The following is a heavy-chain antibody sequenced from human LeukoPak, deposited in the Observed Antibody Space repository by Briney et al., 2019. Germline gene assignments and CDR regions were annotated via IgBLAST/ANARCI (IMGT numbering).Heavy chain of an antibody. CDR3: ARISRYYGSGSYSHFDY. V-gene: IGHV2-70*01. CDR2: IDWDDDK. J-gene: IGHJ4*02. CDR1: GFSLSTSGMC. Sequence: SGPTLVNPTQTLTLTCTFSGFSLSTSGMCVSWIRQPPGKALEGLALIDWDDDKYYSTSLKTRLTISKDTSKNQVVLTMTNMDPVDTATYYCARISRYYGSGSYSHFDYWGQGTLVTVSS. D-gene: IGHD3-10*01.